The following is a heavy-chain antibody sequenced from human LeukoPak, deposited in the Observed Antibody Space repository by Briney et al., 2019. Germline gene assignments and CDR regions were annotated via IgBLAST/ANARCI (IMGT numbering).Heavy chain of an antibody. Sequence: PSETLSLTCAVYGGSFSGYYWSWIRQPPGKGLEWIGEINHSGSTNYNPSLKSRVTIPVDTSKNQFSLKLSSVTAADTAVYYCARVHAAGMEYWGQGTLVTVSS. CDR3: ARVHAAGMEY. V-gene: IGHV4-34*01. CDR1: GGSFSGYY. J-gene: IGHJ4*02. D-gene: IGHD6-13*01. CDR2: INHSGST.